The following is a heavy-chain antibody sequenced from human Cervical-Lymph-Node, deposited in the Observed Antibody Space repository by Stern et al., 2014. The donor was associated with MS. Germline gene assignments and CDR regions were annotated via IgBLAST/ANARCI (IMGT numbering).Heavy chain of an antibody. J-gene: IGHJ4*02. CDR1: GFTFRNYT. V-gene: IGHV3-21*01. CDR3: TRARRGFDY. Sequence: VQLVESGGGLVKPGGSLRLSCAVSGFTFRNYTMNWVRQAPGTGLEWVSSISSTSTYIYYADSVKGRFTISRDNAKNSLYLQMNSLRAEDTAVYYCTRARRGFDYWGQGTLVTVSS. CDR2: ISSTSTYI.